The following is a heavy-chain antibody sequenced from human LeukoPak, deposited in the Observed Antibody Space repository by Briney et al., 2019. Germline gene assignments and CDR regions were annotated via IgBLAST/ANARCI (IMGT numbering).Heavy chain of an antibody. Sequence: PGGSLRLSCAASGFTFSSYAMSWVRQAPGKGLEWVSAISGSGGSTCYADSVKGRFTISRNNSKNTLYLQMNSLRAEDTAVYYCAIPDYDILTGALGYWGQGTLVTVSS. J-gene: IGHJ4*02. CDR1: GFTFSSYA. D-gene: IGHD3-9*01. CDR3: AIPDYDILTGALGY. CDR2: ISGSGGST. V-gene: IGHV3-23*01.